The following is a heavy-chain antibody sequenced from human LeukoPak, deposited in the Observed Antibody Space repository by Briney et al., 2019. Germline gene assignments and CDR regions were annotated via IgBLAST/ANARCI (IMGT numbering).Heavy chain of an antibody. CDR1: GFTFSSYS. J-gene: IGHJ4*02. V-gene: IGHV3-21*01. D-gene: IGHD3-16*01. CDR2: ISSSSSYI. Sequence: PGGSLRLSCAASGFTFSSYSMNWVRQAPGEGLEWVSSISSSSSYIYYADSVKGRFTISRDNAKNSLYLQMNSLRAEDTAVYYCAAAGGAVDYWGQGTLVTVSS. CDR3: AAAGGAVDY.